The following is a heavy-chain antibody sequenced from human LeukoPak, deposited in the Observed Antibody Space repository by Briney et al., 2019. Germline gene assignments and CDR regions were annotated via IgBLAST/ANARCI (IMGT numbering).Heavy chain of an antibody. D-gene: IGHD2-15*01. CDR2: IRSKAYGGTT. J-gene: IGHJ6*04. CDR1: GFTFGDYA. Sequence: PGRSLRLSCTTSGFTFGDYAMSWVRQAPGKGLEWVGFIRSKAYGGTTEYAASVKGRFTISRDDSKSIAYVQMNSLKTEDTAVYHCTRVPATAISPTHVDVWGKGTTVTVSS. CDR3: TRVPATAISPTHVDV. V-gene: IGHV3-49*04.